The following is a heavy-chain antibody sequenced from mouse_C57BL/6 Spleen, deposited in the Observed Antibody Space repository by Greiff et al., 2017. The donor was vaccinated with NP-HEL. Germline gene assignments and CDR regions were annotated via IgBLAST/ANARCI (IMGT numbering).Heavy chain of an antibody. V-gene: IGHV10-1*01. Sequence: EVQLVESGGGFVQPKGSLKLSCAASGFSFNTYAMNWVRQAPGKGLEWVARIRSKSNNYATSSADSVKDRFTISRDDSESMLYLQMNNLKSEDTAMYYCVRRGHHYAMDDWGQGTSVTVSS. CDR2: IRSKSNNYAT. J-gene: IGHJ4*01. CDR3: VRRGHHYAMDD. CDR1: GFSFNTYA.